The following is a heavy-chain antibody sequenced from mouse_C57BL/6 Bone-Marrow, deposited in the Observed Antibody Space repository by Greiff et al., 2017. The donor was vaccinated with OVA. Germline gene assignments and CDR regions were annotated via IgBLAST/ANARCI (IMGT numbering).Heavy chain of an antibody. J-gene: IGHJ3*01. CDR2: INPSSGYT. V-gene: IGHV1-4*01. CDR1: GYTFTSYT. CDR3: ARPYYGSSYGFAY. Sequence: VQVVESGAELARPGASVKMSCKASGYTFTSYTMHWVKQRPGQGLEWIGYINPSSGYTKYNQKFKDKATLTADKSSSTAYMQLSSLTSEDSAVYYCARPYYGSSYGFAYWGQGTLVTVSA. D-gene: IGHD1-1*01.